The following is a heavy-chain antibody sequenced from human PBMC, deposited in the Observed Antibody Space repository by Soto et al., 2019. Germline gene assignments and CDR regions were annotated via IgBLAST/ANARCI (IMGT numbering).Heavy chain of an antibody. CDR3: ARRGSYYDFWSGYPPSGYYGMDV. CDR1: GGSISSSSYY. Sequence: PSDTLSLTSTFSGGSISSSSYYWGWIRQPPGKGLEWIGSIYYSGSTYYNPSLKSRVTISVDTSKNQFSLTLSSVTAADTAVYYCARRGSYYDFWSGYPPSGYYGMDVWGQGTTVPVS. V-gene: IGHV4-39*01. CDR2: IYYSGST. J-gene: IGHJ6*02. D-gene: IGHD3-3*01.